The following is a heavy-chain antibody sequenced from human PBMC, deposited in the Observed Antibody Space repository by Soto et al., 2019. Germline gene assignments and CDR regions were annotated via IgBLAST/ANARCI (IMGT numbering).Heavy chain of an antibody. CDR1: GFTFSYYW. V-gene: IGHV3-74*01. CDR2: IHSDGSST. J-gene: IGHJ3*01. CDR3: ARGDRVAFDL. Sequence: EVHLVESGGGLVRPGGSLRLSCAASGFTFSYYWMHWVRQAPGKGLVWVSRIHSDGSSTTYADFVKGRFIISRDNARNTVELQMNSVRVEDTAVYYCARGDRVAFDLWGQGAVVTFSS.